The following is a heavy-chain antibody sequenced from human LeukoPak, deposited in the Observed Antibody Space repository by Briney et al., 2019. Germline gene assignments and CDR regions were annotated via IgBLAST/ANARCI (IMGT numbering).Heavy chain of an antibody. CDR3: ARGTGTTYYYYYYMDV. J-gene: IGHJ6*03. V-gene: IGHV1-8*01. D-gene: IGHD1-7*01. Sequence: ASVKVSCKASGYTFTSYDINWVRQATGQGLEWMGWMNPNSGNTGYAQKFQGRVTMTRNTSISTAYMELSSLRSEDTAVYYCARGTGTTYYYYYYMDVWGKGTTVTVSS. CDR1: GYTFTSYD. CDR2: MNPNSGNT.